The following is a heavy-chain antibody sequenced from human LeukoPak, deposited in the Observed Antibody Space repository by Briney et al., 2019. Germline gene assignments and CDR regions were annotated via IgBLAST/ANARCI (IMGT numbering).Heavy chain of an antibody. CDR1: GFTFSSYS. Sequence: GGSLRLSCAASGFTFSSYSMNWVRQAPGKGLEWVSSISSSSSYIYYADSVKGRFTISRDNTKNSLYLQMSSLRAEDTAVYYCATLRWETYFDYWGQGTLVTVSS. CDR3: ATLRWETYFDY. J-gene: IGHJ4*02. V-gene: IGHV3-21*01. CDR2: ISSSSSYI. D-gene: IGHD4-23*01.